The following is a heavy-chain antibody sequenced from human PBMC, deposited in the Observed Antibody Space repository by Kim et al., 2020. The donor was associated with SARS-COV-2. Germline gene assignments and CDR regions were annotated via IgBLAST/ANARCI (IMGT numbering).Heavy chain of an antibody. D-gene: IGHD1-20*01. Sequence: DSVXARFTISXDNAKNSLYMQMSSLRAEDTAVYYCARXYKTPMVSGXFDYWGQGTLVTVSS. CDR3: ARXYKTPMVSGXFDY. V-gene: IGHV3-11*03. J-gene: IGHJ4*02.